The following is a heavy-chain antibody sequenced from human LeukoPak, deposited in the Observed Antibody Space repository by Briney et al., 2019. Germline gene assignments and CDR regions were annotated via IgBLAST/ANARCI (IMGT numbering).Heavy chain of an antibody. V-gene: IGHV3-66*01. D-gene: IGHD4-17*01. CDR1: GLTVSSNY. CDR2: IYSGGST. CDR3: AKEIWPTVTTPGWTYFDY. J-gene: IGHJ4*02. Sequence: GGSLRLSCAASGLTVSSNYMSWVRQAPGKGLEWVSVIYSGGSTYYADSVTGRFTISRDNSKNTLYLQMNSLRAEDTAVYYCAKEIWPTVTTPGWTYFDYWGQGALVTVSS.